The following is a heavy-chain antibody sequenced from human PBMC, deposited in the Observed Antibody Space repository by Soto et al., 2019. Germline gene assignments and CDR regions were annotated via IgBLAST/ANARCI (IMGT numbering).Heavy chain of an antibody. Sequence: QVQLVQSGAEVKKPGASVKVSCKASGYTFTSHDINWVRQATGQGLEWMGWMNPNSGNTGYAQKFQGRVTMTRNTSISTAYLELSTLRSEDTAVYYCARERTGTTSMDVWGQGPTVTVSS. V-gene: IGHV1-8*01. J-gene: IGHJ6*02. D-gene: IGHD1-1*01. CDR3: ARERTGTTSMDV. CDR2: MNPNSGNT. CDR1: GYTFTSHD.